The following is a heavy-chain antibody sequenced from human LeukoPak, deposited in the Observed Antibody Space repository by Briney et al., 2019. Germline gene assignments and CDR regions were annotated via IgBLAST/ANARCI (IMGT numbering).Heavy chain of an antibody. D-gene: IGHD3-3*01. CDR1: GFTFSSYW. Sequence: GGSLRLSCAASGFTFSSYWMSWVRQAPGKGLEWVANIKQDGSEKYYVDSVKGRFTISRDNAKNSLYLQMNGLRAEDTAVYYCARDSGNYDFWSGYFAYYYYGMDVWGQGTTVTVSS. V-gene: IGHV3-7*01. CDR3: ARDSGNYDFWSGYFAYYYYGMDV. CDR2: IKQDGSEK. J-gene: IGHJ6*02.